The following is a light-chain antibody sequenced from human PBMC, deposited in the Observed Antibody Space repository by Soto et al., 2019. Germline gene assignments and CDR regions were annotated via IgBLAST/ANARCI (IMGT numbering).Light chain of an antibody. V-gene: IGLV1-44*01. J-gene: IGLJ1*01. CDR2: SYD. CDR3: ASWDASLDGYV. Sequence: QSVLTQPHSASGTPGQRVTLSCSTSSSNLGDNAVNWYQHLPGTAPKLLIYSYDQRPSGVPDRFSGSKSGTSGCLAISGLQSDDEADYYCASWDASLDGYVFGTGTKVTVL. CDR1: SSNLGDNA.